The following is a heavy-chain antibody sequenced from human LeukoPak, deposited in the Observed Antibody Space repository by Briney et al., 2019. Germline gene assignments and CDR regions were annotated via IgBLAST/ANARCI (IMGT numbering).Heavy chain of an antibody. Sequence: GGSLRLSCAASGFTFGSYAMTWVRQAPGKGLEWVAFIRCDGSNKYYADSVKGRFTISRDNSKNTLYLQMNSLRAEDTAVYYCAKDPPRGNYMDVWGKGTTVTVSS. J-gene: IGHJ6*03. V-gene: IGHV3-30*02. CDR1: GFTFGSYA. CDR2: IRCDGSNK. CDR3: AKDPPRGNYMDV. D-gene: IGHD6-13*01.